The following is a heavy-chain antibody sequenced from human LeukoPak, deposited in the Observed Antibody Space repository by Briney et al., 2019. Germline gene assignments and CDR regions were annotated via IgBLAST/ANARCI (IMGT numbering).Heavy chain of an antibody. CDR2: ISGSGGST. Sequence: GGSLRLSCAASGFTFSSYGMSWVRQAPGKGLEWVSAISGSGGSTYYADSVKGRFTISRDNSKNTLYLQMNSLRAEDTAVYYCAKDVGYYDSSGYYSYFDYWGQGTLVTVSS. J-gene: IGHJ4*02. CDR1: GFTFSSYG. V-gene: IGHV3-23*01. CDR3: AKDVGYYDSSGYYSYFDY. D-gene: IGHD3-22*01.